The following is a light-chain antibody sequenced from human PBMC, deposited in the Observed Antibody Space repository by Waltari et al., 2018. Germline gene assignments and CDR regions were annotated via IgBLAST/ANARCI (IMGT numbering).Light chain of an antibody. CDR2: EVS. J-gene: IGLJ1*01. CDR1: SSDVGPYNF. V-gene: IGLV2-14*01. CDR3: SSYTTSTAPGV. Sequence: QSALTQPASVSGSPGQSITISCTGTSSDVGPYNFVSWYQQHPGKAPHLIIYEVSERPPGVSNRFSGSKSDNTASLTISGLQAEDEADYYCSSYTTSTAPGVFGAGTKVTVL.